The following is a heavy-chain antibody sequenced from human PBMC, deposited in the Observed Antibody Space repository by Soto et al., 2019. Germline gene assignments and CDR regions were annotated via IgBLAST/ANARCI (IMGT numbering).Heavy chain of an antibody. D-gene: IGHD3-22*01. CDR2: TYYRSKWYN. CDR3: ARVPARVTYYYDSSGYGNAFDI. V-gene: IGHV6-1*01. Sequence: SHTLLLTCAISGHSVSSHSAAWNWIRQSPSRGLEWLGRTYYRSKWYNDYAVSVKSRITINPDTSKNQFSLQLNSVTPEDTAVYYCARVPARVTYYYDSSGYGNAFDIWGQGTMVTVSS. J-gene: IGHJ3*02. CDR1: GHSVSSHSAA.